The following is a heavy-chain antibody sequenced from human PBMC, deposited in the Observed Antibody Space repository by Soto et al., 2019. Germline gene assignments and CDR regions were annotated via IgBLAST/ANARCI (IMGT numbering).Heavy chain of an antibody. D-gene: IGHD4-17*01. V-gene: IGHV4-39*01. CDR3: ARYYYGEIDY. CDR2: IYYSGNT. Sequence: SETLSLTCTVSGGAISSSSYYWRWIRQPPGKGLEWIGSIYYSGNTNYNPPLKSRVAISVDTSKNQFSLKLRSVTAADTAVYYCARYYYGEIDYWGQGTQVTVSS. CDR1: GGAISSSSYY. J-gene: IGHJ4*02.